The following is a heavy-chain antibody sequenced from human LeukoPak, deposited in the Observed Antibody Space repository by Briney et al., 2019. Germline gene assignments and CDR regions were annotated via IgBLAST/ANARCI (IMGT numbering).Heavy chain of an antibody. D-gene: IGHD6-6*01. V-gene: IGHV3-21*01. CDR1: GFSFSSYS. J-gene: IGHJ4*02. CDR3: ARDLSAARGP. Sequence: GGSLRLSCAASGFSFSSYSMNWVRQAPGKGLEWVSSISSSSSYIYYADSVKGRFTISRDNAKSSLYLQMNSLRAEDTAVYYCARDLSAARGPWGQGTLVTVSS. CDR2: ISSSSSYI.